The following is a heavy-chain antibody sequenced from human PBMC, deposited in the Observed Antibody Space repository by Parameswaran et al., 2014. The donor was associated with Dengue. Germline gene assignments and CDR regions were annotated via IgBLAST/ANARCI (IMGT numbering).Heavy chain of an antibody. CDR2: INPSGGST. CDR3: ARDRDTRNSIVVVTEYYYGMDV. V-gene: IGHV1-46*01. D-gene: IGHD2-21*02. J-gene: IGHJ6*02. Sequence: WVRQAPGQGLEWMGIINPSGGSTSYAQKFQGRVTMTRDTSTSTVYMELSSLRSEDTAVYYCARDRDTRNSIVVVTEYYYGMDVWGQGTTVTVSS.